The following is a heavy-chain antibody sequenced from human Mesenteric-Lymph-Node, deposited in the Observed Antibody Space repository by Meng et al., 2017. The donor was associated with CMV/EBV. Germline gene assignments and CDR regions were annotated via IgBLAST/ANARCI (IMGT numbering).Heavy chain of an antibody. Sequence: LSCAASGFTFSYFHLHGVRQAPGKGLDWVAVITYDEGIKYYADSVHGRFTISRDNSKRTLHLQLNSLTPEDTAVYYCARDSKGVPDYWGQGTLVTVSS. CDR2: ITYDEGIK. CDR1: GFTFSYFH. D-gene: IGHD2-2*01. V-gene: IGHV3-30*03. CDR3: ARDSKGVPDY. J-gene: IGHJ4*02.